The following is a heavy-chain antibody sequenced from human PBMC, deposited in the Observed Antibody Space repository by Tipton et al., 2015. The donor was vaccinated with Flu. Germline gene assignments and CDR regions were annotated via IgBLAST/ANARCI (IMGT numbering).Heavy chain of an antibody. J-gene: IGHJ4*02. CDR2: VSFDGNNE. V-gene: IGHV3-30*04. CDR1: GFIFSYYA. Sequence: QVQLVQSGGGVVQPGTSLRLPCAASGFIFSYYAIHWVRQSPGKGLEWVAGVSFDGNNEHYAGSVKGRFIISRDNSKNTLYLEMNSLRDDDTAVYYCARDWHFDYWGQGTMVTVSS. CDR3: ARDWHFDY.